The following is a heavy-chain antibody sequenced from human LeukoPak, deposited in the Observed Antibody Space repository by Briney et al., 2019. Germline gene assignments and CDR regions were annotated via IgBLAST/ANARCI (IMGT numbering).Heavy chain of an antibody. CDR3: ARRNVLTEGEAFDI. CDR1: GGSISSYY. CDR2: IYTSGST. D-gene: IGHD3-9*01. J-gene: IGHJ3*02. V-gene: IGHV4-4*07. Sequence: SETLSLTCTVSGGSISSYYWSWIRQPAGKGLEWIGRIYTSGSTNYNPSLKSRGTMSVDTSKNQFSLRPSSVNAADTAVYYCARRNVLTEGEAFDIWGQGTMVTVSS.